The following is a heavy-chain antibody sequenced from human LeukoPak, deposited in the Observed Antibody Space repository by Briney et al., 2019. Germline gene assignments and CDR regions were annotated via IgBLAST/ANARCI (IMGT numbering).Heavy chain of an antibody. CDR3: ARGTLGLESFSFYYYMDV. CDR2: INHSGST. CDR1: GGSFGGYY. V-gene: IGHV4-34*01. J-gene: IGHJ6*03. Sequence: SETLSLTCAVYGGSFGGYYWSWIRQPPGKGLEWLGEINHSGSTNYDPSLQSRVTISLDTSKNQFSLRLSSVTAADTAAYYCARGTLGLESFSFYYYMDVWGKGTTVTVSS. D-gene: IGHD2/OR15-2a*01.